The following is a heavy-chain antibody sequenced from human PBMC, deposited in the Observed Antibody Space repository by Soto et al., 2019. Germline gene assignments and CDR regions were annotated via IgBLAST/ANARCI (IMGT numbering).Heavy chain of an antibody. V-gene: IGHV3-48*02. D-gene: IGHD2-2*01. J-gene: IGHJ6*02. CDR2: ISSSSSTI. CDR3: ARVGRIVVVPDYYYGMDV. CDR1: GFTFSSYA. Sequence: GGSLRLSCAASGFTFSSYAMSWVRQAPGKGLEWASYISSSSSTIYYADSVKGRFTISRDNAKNSLYLQMNSLRDEDTAVYYCARVGRIVVVPDYYYGMDVWGQGTTVTVSS.